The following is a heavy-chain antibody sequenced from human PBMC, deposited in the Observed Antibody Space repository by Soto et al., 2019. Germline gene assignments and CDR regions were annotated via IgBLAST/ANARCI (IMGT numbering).Heavy chain of an antibody. J-gene: IGHJ4*02. CDR3: ARESEDLTSNFDY. V-gene: IGHV3-7*01. CDR2: LNQDGSEE. Sequence: GGSLRLSCATSGFTFRSYWMSWVRQAPGKGLEWVANLNQDGSEEQYVDSVKGRFTVSRDNAKNSVYLDMNSLSAEDTAVYYCARESEDLTSNFDYWGQGTLVTVSS. CDR1: GFTFRSYW.